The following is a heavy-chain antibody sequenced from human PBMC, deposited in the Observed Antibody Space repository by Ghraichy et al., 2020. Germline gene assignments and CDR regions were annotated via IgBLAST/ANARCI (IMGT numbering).Heavy chain of an antibody. Sequence: GESLNISCAASGFTFSSYAMSWVRHAPGKGLEWVSAISGSGGSTYYADSVKGRFTISRDNSKNTLYLQVNSLRAEDTDVYYCAKELAYCGGECYSAYFDYWGQGTLVTVSS. CDR3: AKELAYCGGECYSAYFDY. V-gene: IGHV3-23*01. CDR1: GFTFSSYA. J-gene: IGHJ4*02. CDR2: ISGSGGST. D-gene: IGHD2-21*01.